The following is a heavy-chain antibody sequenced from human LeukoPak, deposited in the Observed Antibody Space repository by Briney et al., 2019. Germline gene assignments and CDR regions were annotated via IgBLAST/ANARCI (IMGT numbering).Heavy chain of an antibody. CDR3: ARGIAAAGYYYYYYGMDV. J-gene: IGHJ6*02. V-gene: IGHV1-2*04. D-gene: IGHD6-25*01. Sequence: ASVKVSCKASGYTFTGYYMHWVRQAPGQGLEWMGWINPNSGGTNYAQKFQGWVTMTRDTSISTAYMELSRLRSDDTAVYYCARGIAAAGYYYYYYGMDVWGQGTTVTVSS. CDR1: GYTFTGYY. CDR2: INPNSGGT.